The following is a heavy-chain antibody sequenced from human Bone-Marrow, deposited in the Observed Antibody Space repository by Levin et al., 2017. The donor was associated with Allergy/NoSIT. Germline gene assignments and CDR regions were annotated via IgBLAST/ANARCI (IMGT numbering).Heavy chain of an antibody. D-gene: IGHD5-24*01. CDR1: GYSFTSYW. Sequence: GGSLRLSCKGSGYSFTSYWIGWVRQMPGKGLEWMGIIYPGDSDTRYSPSFQGQVTISADKSISTAYLQWSSLKASDTAMYYCVAGDGYNYDWFDPWGQGTLVTVSS. CDR2: IYPGDSDT. V-gene: IGHV5-51*01. CDR3: VAGDGYNYDWFDP. J-gene: IGHJ5*02.